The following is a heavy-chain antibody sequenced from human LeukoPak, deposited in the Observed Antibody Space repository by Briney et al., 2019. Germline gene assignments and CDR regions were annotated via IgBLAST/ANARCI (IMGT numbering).Heavy chain of an antibody. V-gene: IGHV3-23*01. D-gene: IGHD1-14*01. J-gene: IGHJ3*02. Sequence: PGGSLRLSCAASGFSFSSYAMSWVRQAPGKGPEGVSAISASGHSTYYAASVKGRFTISRDNSQHTLSLQMNSLRAEDTALYYCAKGKVNHDGAFDIWGQGTMVTVSS. CDR1: GFSFSSYA. CDR2: ISASGHST. CDR3: AKGKVNHDGAFDI.